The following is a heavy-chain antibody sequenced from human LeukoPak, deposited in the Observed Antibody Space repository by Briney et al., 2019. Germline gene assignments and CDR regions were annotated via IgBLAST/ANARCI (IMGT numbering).Heavy chain of an antibody. CDR2: IKQDGSEK. D-gene: IGHD2-2*01. J-gene: IGHJ4*02. Sequence: GGSLRLSCAASGFTFSSCWMSWVRQAPGKGLEWVANIKQDGSEKYYVDSVKGRFTISRDNAKNSLYLQMNSLRAEDMALYYCAKGGNPLIPAAMDAYFDYWGQGTLVTVSS. CDR3: AKGGNPLIPAAMDAYFDY. V-gene: IGHV3-7*03. CDR1: GFTFSSCW.